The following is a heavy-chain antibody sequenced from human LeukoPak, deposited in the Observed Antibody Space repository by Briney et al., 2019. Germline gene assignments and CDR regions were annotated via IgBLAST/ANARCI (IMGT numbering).Heavy chain of an antibody. CDR3: AKGPRWLAPFFDY. V-gene: IGHV3-7*03. CDR2: IKEDGSER. CDR1: AFIISGHW. J-gene: IGHJ4*02. Sequence: PGGSLRLSCEGSAFIISGHWMNWVRQTPGKGLEWVASIKEDGSERQYVDSVKGRFSISRDNTKGSLFLQLNSLRAEDTAVYYCAKGPRWLAPFFDYWGQGTLVTVSS. D-gene: IGHD6-19*01.